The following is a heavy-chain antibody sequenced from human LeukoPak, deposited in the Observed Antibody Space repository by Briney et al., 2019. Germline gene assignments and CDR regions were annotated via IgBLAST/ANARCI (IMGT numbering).Heavy chain of an antibody. Sequence: PSETLSLTCTVSGGSISSGSYYWSWIRQPAGKGLEWIGRIYTSGSTNYNPSLKSRVTISVDTSKNQFSLKLSSVTAADTAVYYCARDGSDILTGSYYYYYYMDVWGKGTTVTISS. CDR2: IYTSGST. CDR3: ARDGSDILTGSYYYYYYMDV. J-gene: IGHJ6*03. D-gene: IGHD3-9*01. CDR1: GGSISSGSYY. V-gene: IGHV4-61*02.